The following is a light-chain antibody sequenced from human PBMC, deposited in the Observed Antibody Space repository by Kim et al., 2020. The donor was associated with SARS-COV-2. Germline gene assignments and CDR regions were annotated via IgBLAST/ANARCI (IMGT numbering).Light chain of an antibody. J-gene: IGKJ1*01. CDR1: QLTATY. V-gene: IGKV3D-20*02. Sequence: SLAPGESANLSCKASQLTATYLAWYQHRPGQAPRLLIHDVSTRASGVPDRFSGRGSGTEFTLTISRLEAEDFAVYYCQQYNISPWTFGPGTKLEIK. CDR3: QQYNISPWT. CDR2: DVS.